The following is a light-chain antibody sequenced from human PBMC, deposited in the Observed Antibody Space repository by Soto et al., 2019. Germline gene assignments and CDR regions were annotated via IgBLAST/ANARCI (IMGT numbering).Light chain of an antibody. J-gene: IGKJ1*01. CDR2: KGP. Sequence: DIPMTQSPSTLSASVGDRVTITCRASQSISSWLAWYQQKPGKAPKLLIYKGPSLKSGVPSRFSGSESGTEFTLASSRLQHDDFATYYCQQYNSYPRTFGQGTKVEIK. CDR1: QSISSW. V-gene: IGKV1-5*03. CDR3: QQYNSYPRT.